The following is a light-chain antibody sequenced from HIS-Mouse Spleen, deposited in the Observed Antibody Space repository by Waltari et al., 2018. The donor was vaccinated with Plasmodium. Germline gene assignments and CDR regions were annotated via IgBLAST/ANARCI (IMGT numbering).Light chain of an antibody. CDR1: QRVRSN. CDR2: GAS. Sequence: EIVMTQSPATLSVSPGARATLSCRASQRVRSNLAWYQQKPGQAPRLLIYGASTRATGIPARFSGSGSGTEFTLTISSLQSEDFAVYYCQQYNNWSFTFGPGTKVDIK. CDR3: QQYNNWSFT. V-gene: IGKV3-15*01. J-gene: IGKJ3*01.